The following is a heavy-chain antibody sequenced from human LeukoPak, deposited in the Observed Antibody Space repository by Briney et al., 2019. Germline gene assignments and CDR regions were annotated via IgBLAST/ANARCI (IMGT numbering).Heavy chain of an antibody. V-gene: IGHV3-21*06. J-gene: IGHJ4*02. CDR2: IDSSGGYM. Sequence: GGSLRLSCEASGFTFNTYSMNWASQAPGKGLEGVSSIDSSGGYMFYADSVKGRFIISRDNAKDSLYLQMNSLRVEDTAVYYCLRGDLRDYWGQGTLVTVSS. D-gene: IGHD5/OR15-5a*01. CDR3: LRGDLRDY. CDR1: GFTFNTYS.